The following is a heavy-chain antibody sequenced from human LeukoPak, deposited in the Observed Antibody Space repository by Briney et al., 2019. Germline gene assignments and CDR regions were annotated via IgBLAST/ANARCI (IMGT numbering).Heavy chain of an antibody. CDR1: GFTFSSYA. CDR2: ISGSGDST. CDR3: AKSRAYSSGALDY. Sequence: GGSLRLSCAASGFTFSSYAMSWVRQAPGKGLEWVSAISGSGDSTYYADSVKGRFTISRDNSKNTLYLQMNSLRAEDTATYYCAKSRAYSSGALDYWGRGTLVTVSS. V-gene: IGHV3-23*01. D-gene: IGHD6-19*01. J-gene: IGHJ4*02.